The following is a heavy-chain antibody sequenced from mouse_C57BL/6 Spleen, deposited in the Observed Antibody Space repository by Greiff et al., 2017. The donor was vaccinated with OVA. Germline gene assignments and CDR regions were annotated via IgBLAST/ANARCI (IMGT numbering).Heavy chain of an antibody. Sequence: QVQLKQPGAELVKPGASVKLSCKASGYTFTSYWMHWVKQRPGRGLEWIGRIDPSSGGTKYNEKFKSKATLTVDKPSSTAYMQLSSLTSEDSAVYYCARSDGNYGFAYWGQGTLVTVSA. CDR2: IDPSSGGT. J-gene: IGHJ3*01. CDR3: ARSDGNYGFAY. CDR1: GYTFTSYW. D-gene: IGHD2-1*01. V-gene: IGHV1-72*01.